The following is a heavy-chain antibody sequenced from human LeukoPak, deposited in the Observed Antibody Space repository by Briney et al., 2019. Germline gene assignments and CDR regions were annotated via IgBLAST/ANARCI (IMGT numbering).Heavy chain of an antibody. Sequence: GGSLRLSCAASGFTFSSYAMSWVRQAPGQGLEWVSGISDSGGTTYYADSVKGRFTISRDNSKNTLYLQLNSLRAEDTAVYYCAKDGPAIRYFDWLLFNWGQGTLVTVSS. CDR1: GFTFSSYA. CDR2: ISDSGGTT. D-gene: IGHD3-9*01. CDR3: AKDGPAIRYFDWLLFN. J-gene: IGHJ4*02. V-gene: IGHV3-23*01.